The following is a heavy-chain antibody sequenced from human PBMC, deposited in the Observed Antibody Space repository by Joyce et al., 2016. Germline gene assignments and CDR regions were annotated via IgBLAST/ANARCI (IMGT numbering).Heavy chain of an antibody. Sequence: SSYAISWVRQAPGHGLEWMGGFFPIFNTSNDAQKFQGRLTIIADKSTSTAYMELSSLRSEDTAIYFCAREFYGDYVDYFDYWGQGTLVTVSS. CDR2: FFPIFNTS. D-gene: IGHD4-17*01. J-gene: IGHJ4*02. V-gene: IGHV1-69*06. CDR1: SSYA. CDR3: AREFYGDYVDYFDY.